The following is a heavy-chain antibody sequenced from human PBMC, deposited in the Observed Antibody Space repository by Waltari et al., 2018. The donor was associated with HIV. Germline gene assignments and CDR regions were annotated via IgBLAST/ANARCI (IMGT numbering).Heavy chain of an antibody. J-gene: IGHJ4*02. CDR3: AKAGLEGYSSGCLYFDY. CDR2: ISYDGSNK. CDR1: AFTFSSYG. V-gene: IGHV3-30*18. Sequence: QVQLVESGGVVVQPGRSLRLSCAASAFTFSSYGMTLVRPGPGKGLEWVAVISYDGSNKYYADSVKGRFTISRDNSKNTLYLQMNSLRAEDTAVYYCAKAGLEGYSSGCLYFDYWGQGTLVTVSS. D-gene: IGHD6-19*01.